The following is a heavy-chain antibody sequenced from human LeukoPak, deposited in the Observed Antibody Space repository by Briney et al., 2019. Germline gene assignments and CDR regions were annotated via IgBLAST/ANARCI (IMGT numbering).Heavy chain of an antibody. CDR2: INEDGSTT. J-gene: IGHJ4*02. CDR3: VRDLGGRSGH. Sequence: GGSLRLSCAASGFTFSSNWTHWVRQAPGKGLVWVSRINEDGSTTNYADSVKGRSTIFRDNAKNTLYLQMNSLRAEDTAVYYCVRDLGGRSGHWGQGTLVTVSS. D-gene: IGHD1-26*01. V-gene: IGHV3-74*01. CDR1: GFTFSSNW.